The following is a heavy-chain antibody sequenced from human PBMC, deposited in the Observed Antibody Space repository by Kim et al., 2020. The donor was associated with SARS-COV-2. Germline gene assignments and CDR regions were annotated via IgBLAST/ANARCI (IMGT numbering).Heavy chain of an antibody. CDR2: INHSGST. CDR1: GGSFSGYY. J-gene: IGHJ5*02. CDR3: ARGLKQQLGSWFDP. D-gene: IGHD6-13*01. V-gene: IGHV4-34*01. Sequence: SETLSLTCAVYGGSFSGYYWSWIRQPPGKGLEWIGEINHSGSTNYNPSLKSRVTISVDTSKNQFSLKLSSVTAADTAVYYCARGLKQQLGSWFDPWGQGTLVTVSS.